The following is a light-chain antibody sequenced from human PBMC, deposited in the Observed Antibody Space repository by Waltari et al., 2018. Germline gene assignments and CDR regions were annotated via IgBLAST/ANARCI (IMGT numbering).Light chain of an antibody. Sequence: EIVLTQSPATLSLSPGDTATLSCRANQSVNSFLGWYQHKLGQAPRLLIYDTSKRATGVPARFSGSGSGTDFALTISSLEPEDFAIYYCQQRGTWPPLTFGGGTKVEI. V-gene: IGKV3-11*01. J-gene: IGKJ4*01. CDR3: QQRGTWPPLT. CDR1: QSVNSF. CDR2: DTS.